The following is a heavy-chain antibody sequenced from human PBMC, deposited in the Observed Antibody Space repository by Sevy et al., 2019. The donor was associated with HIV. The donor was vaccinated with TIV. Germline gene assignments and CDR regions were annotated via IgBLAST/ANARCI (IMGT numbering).Heavy chain of an antibody. Sequence: ASVKVSCKASGYTFTDNFLRWVRQAPGQGLEWMGWFNPLTGGTKFAQKFQGRVSMTRDTSITTAYMEVSRLRFDDTAVYWCAREAGRIHHGLLDYWGQGSLVTVSS. J-gene: IGHJ4*02. CDR3: AREAGRIHHGLLDY. CDR1: GYTFTDNF. V-gene: IGHV1-2*02. CDR2: FNPLTGGT.